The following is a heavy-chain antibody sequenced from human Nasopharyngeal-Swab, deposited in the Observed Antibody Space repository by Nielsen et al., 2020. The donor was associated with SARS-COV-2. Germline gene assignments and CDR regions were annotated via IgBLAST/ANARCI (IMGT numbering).Heavy chain of an antibody. J-gene: IGHJ6*02. CDR3: ARDGYSSSSSYYYYYGMDV. Sequence: WIRQPPGKGLEWVSYISSSGSTIYYADSVKGRFTISRDNAKNSLYLQMNSLRAEDTAVYYCARDGYSSSSSYYYYYGMDVWGQGTTGTVSS. V-gene: IGHV3-11*01. D-gene: IGHD6-6*01. CDR2: ISSSGSTI.